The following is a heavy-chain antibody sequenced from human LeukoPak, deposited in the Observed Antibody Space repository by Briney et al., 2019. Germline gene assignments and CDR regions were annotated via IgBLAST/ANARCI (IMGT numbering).Heavy chain of an antibody. J-gene: IGHJ3*02. Sequence: APVKVSCKVSGYTVTELSLHWVRQSPEKRLEWMGSFDPEDGEKTFAQNFQGRVTMTEDTSTDTAYMELSSLRSEDTAVYYCATEFKSHDAYDIWGQGTMVTVSS. CDR1: GYTVTELS. CDR3: ATEFKSHDAYDI. CDR2: FDPEDGEK. V-gene: IGHV1-24*01.